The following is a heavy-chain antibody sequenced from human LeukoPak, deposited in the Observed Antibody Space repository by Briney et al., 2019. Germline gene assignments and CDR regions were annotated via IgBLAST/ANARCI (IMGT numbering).Heavy chain of an antibody. CDR2: ISYDGSNK. CDR3: ARVSSPYSSGWYAEPNYYFDY. D-gene: IGHD6-19*01. CDR1: GFTFSSYG. Sequence: GRSLRLSCAASGFTFSSYGMHWVRQAPGKGLEWVAVISYDGSNKYYADSVKGRFTISRDNSKNTLYLQMNSLRAEDTAVYYCARVSSPYSSGWYAEPNYYFDYWGQGTLVTVSS. V-gene: IGHV3-30*03. J-gene: IGHJ4*02.